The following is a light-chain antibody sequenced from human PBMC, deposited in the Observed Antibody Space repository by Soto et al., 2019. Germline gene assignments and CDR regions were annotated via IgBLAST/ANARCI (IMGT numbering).Light chain of an antibody. V-gene: IGLV1-40*01. J-gene: IGLJ3*02. CDR1: SSNIGAGYG. Sequence: QSVLTQPPSVSGAPGQRVTISCTGSSSNIGAGYGVHWYQQLPGTAPQLLIYANTNRRSGVPDRFSGSKSGTSASLAITGLQAEDEADYYCQSYDSSLSGWVFGGGTKLTVL. CDR2: ANT. CDR3: QSYDSSLSGWV.